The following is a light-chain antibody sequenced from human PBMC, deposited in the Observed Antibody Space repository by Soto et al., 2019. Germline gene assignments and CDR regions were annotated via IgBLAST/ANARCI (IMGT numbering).Light chain of an antibody. CDR2: DAS. CDR3: QQFSSYPLT. CDR1: QTVRNNY. Sequence: EFVFTQSPGTLSLSPGERATLSCRASQTVRNNYLAWYQQKPGQAPRLLIYDASSRATGIPDRFSGGGSGTDCTLTISSLEPEDFEVYYCQQFSSYPLTFGGGTKVDIK. V-gene: IGKV3-20*01. J-gene: IGKJ4*01.